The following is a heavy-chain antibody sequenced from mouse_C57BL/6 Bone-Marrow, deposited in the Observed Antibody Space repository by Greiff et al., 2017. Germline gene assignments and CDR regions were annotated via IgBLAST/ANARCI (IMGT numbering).Heavy chain of an antibody. Sequence: EVQLQQSGPVLVKPGASVKMSCKASGYTFTDYYMNWVKQSHGKSLEWIGVINPYNGGTSYNQKFKGKATLTVDKSSSTAYMELNSLTSEDSAVYYCAREGDYYGSSYVGYYFDYWGQGTTLTVSS. D-gene: IGHD1-1*01. V-gene: IGHV1-19*01. CDR2: INPYNGGT. J-gene: IGHJ2*01. CDR3: AREGDYYGSSYVGYYFDY. CDR1: GYTFTDYY.